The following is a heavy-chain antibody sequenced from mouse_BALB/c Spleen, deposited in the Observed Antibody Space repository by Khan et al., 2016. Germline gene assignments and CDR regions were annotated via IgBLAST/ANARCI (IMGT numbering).Heavy chain of an antibody. D-gene: IGHD2-3*01. V-gene: IGHV14-3*02. Sequence: VQLQQSGAELVKPGASVKLSCTAAGFNIKDTYMHWVKQRPEQGLEWIGRIDPANGNTKYDPKFQGKATITADTSSDTSYLQHSSQTSEDTAVYYCAQKYDDYYGFAYWGQGTLVTVSA. CDR3: AQKYDDYYGFAY. CDR1: GFNIKDTY. CDR2: IDPANGNT. J-gene: IGHJ3*01.